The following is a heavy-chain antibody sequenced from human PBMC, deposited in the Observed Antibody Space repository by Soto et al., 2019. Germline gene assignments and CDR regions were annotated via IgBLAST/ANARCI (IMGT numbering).Heavy chain of an antibody. V-gene: IGHV4-31*03. CDR1: GGSISSGGPY. CDR3: ARMTMVRGVIYYYGMDV. J-gene: IGHJ6*02. CDR2: IYYSGRT. D-gene: IGHD3-10*01. Sequence: QVQLQESGPGLVKPSQTLSLTCTVSGGSISSGGPYWGWIRQHPGKGLEWIGYIYYSGRTYYKSSLKSRVTISVDTSNNQFALKLSSVTAADTAVYYCARMTMVRGVIYYYGMDVWGQGTTVTVSS.